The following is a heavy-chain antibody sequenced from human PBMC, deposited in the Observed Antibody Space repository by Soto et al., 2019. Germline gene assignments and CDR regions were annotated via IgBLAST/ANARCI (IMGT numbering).Heavy chain of an antibody. CDR3: AKDGSRNRDGHRNYKY. CDR2: INPGNGNV. D-gene: IGHD1-1*01. Sequence: QVQLVQSGAEVKKPGASVKVSCKASGYTFTDYAIHWVRQAPGQRLEWMGWINPGNGNVDFSQKFQGRATITRDTSANAASMELSSLGSEDTAVYYCAKDGSRNRDGHRNYKYWGQGTLVTVSS. J-gene: IGHJ4*02. V-gene: IGHV1-3*01. CDR1: GYTFTDYA.